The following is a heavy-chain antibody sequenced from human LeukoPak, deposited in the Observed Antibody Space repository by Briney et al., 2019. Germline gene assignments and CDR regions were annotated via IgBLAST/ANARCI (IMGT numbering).Heavy chain of an antibody. CDR2: INHDGSST. Sequence: GGSLRLSCATSGFTFTTFWMHWVRHAPGKGLVWVSRINHDGSSTNYADSVKGRFTISRDNAENTLYLQMNSLRVEDTAVYYCVRGADTGYSSDSWGQGTLVTVSS. CDR1: GFTFTTFW. V-gene: IGHV3-74*01. J-gene: IGHJ4*02. D-gene: IGHD3-9*01. CDR3: VRGADTGYSSDS.